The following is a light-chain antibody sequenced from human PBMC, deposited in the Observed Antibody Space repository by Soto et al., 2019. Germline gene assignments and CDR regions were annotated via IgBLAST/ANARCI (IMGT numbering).Light chain of an antibody. V-gene: IGKV1-39*01. CDR1: QSISTY. Sequence: TQMTQSPGSLSPSAVGRITITCLASQSISTYLNWYQQKPGEAPTLLVYDSSTLQSGVPSRFSGSGFGAEFTLTVSSLQPEDFATYYCQQSYSNPTWTFGQGTTVDIK. CDR3: QQSYSNPTWT. CDR2: DSS. J-gene: IGKJ1*01.